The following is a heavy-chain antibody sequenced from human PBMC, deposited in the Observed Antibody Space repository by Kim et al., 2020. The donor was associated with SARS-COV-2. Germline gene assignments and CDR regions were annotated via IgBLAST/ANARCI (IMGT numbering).Heavy chain of an antibody. Sequence: SVKVSCKASGGTFSSYAISWVRQAPGQGLEWMGGIIPIFGTANYAQKFQGRVTITADESTSTAYMELSSLRSEDTAVYYCASHHPAGTMIVGGIPDAFDIWGQGTMVTVSS. CDR3: ASHHPAGTMIVGGIPDAFDI. D-gene: IGHD3-22*01. CDR2: IIPIFGTA. J-gene: IGHJ3*02. V-gene: IGHV1-69*13. CDR1: GGTFSSYA.